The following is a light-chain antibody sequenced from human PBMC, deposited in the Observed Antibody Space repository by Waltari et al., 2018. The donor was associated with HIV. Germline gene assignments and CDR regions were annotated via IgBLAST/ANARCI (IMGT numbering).Light chain of an antibody. CDR2: GAS. CDR3: QQTFQMPIS. V-gene: IGKV1-39*01. CDR1: QNIKTY. J-gene: IGKJ4*01. Sequence: DIQMTQSPSSLSASVGDRVTISCRSSQNIKTYLNWYQEKPGKVPRLLIYGASTLQGGVPSRFSGTGSGTDFTLPINNFQSEDFATYSCQQTFQMPISFGGGTQVE.